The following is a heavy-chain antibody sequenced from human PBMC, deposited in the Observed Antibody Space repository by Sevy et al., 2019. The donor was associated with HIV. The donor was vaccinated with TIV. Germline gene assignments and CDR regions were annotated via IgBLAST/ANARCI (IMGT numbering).Heavy chain of an antibody. J-gene: IGHJ6*02. V-gene: IGHV1-2*02. D-gene: IGHD4-17*01. CDR3: ARLTTQPTSDLYGMDV. CDR2: INSDSGVT. Sequence: ASVKVSCKASGYIFTDYYIHWVRQAPGQGLEWMAWINSDSGVTNYAQKFQGEVTVTRDTSLSTAYLEVTRLKSNDTAIYYCARLTTQPTSDLYGMDVWGQGTTVTVSS. CDR1: GYIFTDYY.